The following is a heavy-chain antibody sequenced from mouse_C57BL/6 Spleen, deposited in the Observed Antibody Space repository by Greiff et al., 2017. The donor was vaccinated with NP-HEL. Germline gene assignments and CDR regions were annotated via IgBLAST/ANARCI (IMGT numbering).Heavy chain of an antibody. CDR1: GSTFTSYW. Sequence: QVQLQQPGAELVKPGASVKMSCKASGSTFTSYWITWVKQRPGQGLEWIGDIYPGSGSTNYNEKFKSKATLTVDTSPSTAYMQLSSLTSEDSAVYYCARGTTVVATDYFDYWGQGTTLTVSS. CDR3: ARGTTVVATDYFDY. J-gene: IGHJ2*01. V-gene: IGHV1-55*01. D-gene: IGHD1-1*01. CDR2: IYPGSGST.